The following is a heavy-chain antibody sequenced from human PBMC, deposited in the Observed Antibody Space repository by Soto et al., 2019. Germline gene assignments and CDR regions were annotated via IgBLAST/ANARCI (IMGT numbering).Heavy chain of an antibody. CDR1: GFPFSNYA. Sequence: GGSLRLSCASSGFPFSNYAMSWVRQAPGTGLEWVSTITGSGSTTYYADSVKGRFTVSRDNSKNTLYLQMNSLRAEDTAIYFSAKLSTYGEHNIADRSFDWWGQETLVTVFS. V-gene: IGHV3-23*01. D-gene: IGHD2-15*01. J-gene: IGHJ4*02. CDR2: ITGSGSTT. CDR3: AKLSTYGEHNIADRSFDW.